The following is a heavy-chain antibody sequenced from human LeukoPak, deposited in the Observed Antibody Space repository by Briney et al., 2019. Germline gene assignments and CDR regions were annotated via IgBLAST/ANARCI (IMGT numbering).Heavy chain of an antibody. CDR3: ARASYGYSYGPWSY. D-gene: IGHD5-18*01. V-gene: IGHV3-30-3*01. CDR2: ISYDGSNK. CDR1: GFTFSSYA. Sequence: GGSLRLSCAASGFTFSSYAMHWVRQAPGKGLERVAVISYDGSNKYYADSVKGRFTISRDNSKNTLYLQMNSLRAEDTAVYYCARASYGYSYGPWSYWGQGTLVTVSS. J-gene: IGHJ4*02.